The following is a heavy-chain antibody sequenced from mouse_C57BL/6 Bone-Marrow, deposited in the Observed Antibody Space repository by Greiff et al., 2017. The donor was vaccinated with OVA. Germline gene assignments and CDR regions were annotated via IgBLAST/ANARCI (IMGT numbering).Heavy chain of an antibody. V-gene: IGHV1-50*01. CDR2: IDPSDSYT. CDR1: GYTFTSYW. J-gene: IGHJ3*01. Sequence: VQLQQPGAELVKPGASVKLSCKASGYTFTSYWMQWVKQRPGQGLEWIGEIDPSDSYTNYNQKFKGKATLTVDTSSSTAYMQLSSLTSEDSAVDYCARGGPFAYWGQGTLVTVSA. CDR3: ARGGPFAY.